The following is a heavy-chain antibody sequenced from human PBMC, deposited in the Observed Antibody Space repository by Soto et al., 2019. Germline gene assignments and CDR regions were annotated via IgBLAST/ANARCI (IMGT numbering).Heavy chain of an antibody. CDR1: CGSISSYY. CDR3: ARDEVVPAAYRYYYYGMDV. Sequence: SETLSLTCTFSCGSISSYYWSWIRQPPGKGLEWIGYIYYSGSTNYNPSLKSRVTISVDTSKNQFSLKLSSVTAADTAVYYCARDEVVPAAYRYYYYGMDVWGQGTTVTVSS. D-gene: IGHD2-2*01. CDR2: IYYSGST. V-gene: IGHV4-59*01. J-gene: IGHJ6*02.